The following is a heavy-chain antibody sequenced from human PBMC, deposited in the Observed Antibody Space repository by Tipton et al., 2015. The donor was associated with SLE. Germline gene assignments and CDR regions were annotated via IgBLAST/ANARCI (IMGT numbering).Heavy chain of an antibody. CDR3: VRTMTGGYFDY. D-gene: IGHD1-14*01. V-gene: IGHV3-74*01. CDR2: VNGDGSDT. Sequence: SLRLSCAASRFSFSSYWVHWVRQAPGKGLVWVSRVNGDGSDTTYADSVKGRFTISRDNAKNTLYLQMNSLRAEDTAVYYCVRTMTGGYFDYWGQGTLVTVSS. CDR1: RFSFSSYW. J-gene: IGHJ4*02.